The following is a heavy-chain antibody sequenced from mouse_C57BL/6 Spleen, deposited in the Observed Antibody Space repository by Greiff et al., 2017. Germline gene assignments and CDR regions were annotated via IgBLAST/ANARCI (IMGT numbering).Heavy chain of an antibody. CDR2: IWSGGST. CDR3: ARNKGDGYYLYYYAMDY. Sequence: VQLQESGPGLVQPSQSLSITCTVSGFSLTSYGVHWVPQSPGKGLEWLGVIWSGGSTDYNAAFISRLSISKDNSKSQVFFKMNSLQADDTAIYYCARNKGDGYYLYYYAMDYWGQGTSVTVSS. CDR1: GFSLTSYG. J-gene: IGHJ4*01. D-gene: IGHD2-3*01. V-gene: IGHV2-2*01.